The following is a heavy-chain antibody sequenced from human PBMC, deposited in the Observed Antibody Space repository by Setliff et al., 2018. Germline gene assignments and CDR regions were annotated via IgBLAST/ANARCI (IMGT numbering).Heavy chain of an antibody. V-gene: IGHV3-21*01. CDR3: ARDNGRLPTEKSPYYFYYMDV. CDR2: ISSNSNYI. Sequence: EGSLRLSCVASGFNLHVYTMEWVRQAPGKGLDWVSSISSNSNYIYTADSVKGRFTISRDNDKNSMYLQMNSLGAEDTAVYYCARDNGRLPTEKSPYYFYYMDVWGEGTTVTVSS. J-gene: IGHJ6*03. D-gene: IGHD4-4*01. CDR1: GFNLHVYT.